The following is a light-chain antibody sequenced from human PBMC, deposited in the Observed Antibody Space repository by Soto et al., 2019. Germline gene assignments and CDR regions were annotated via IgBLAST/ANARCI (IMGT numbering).Light chain of an antibody. Sequence: EILLTQSPATLSFSPGERATLSCRASQSVSVYLAWYQQKPVQAPRLLIYDASNRATGIPARFSGSGSGTDFALTISRLEPEDFAVYFCQQHGSSPLTFGGGTKVDIK. CDR3: QQHGSSPLT. CDR2: DAS. J-gene: IGKJ4*01. CDR1: QSVSVY. V-gene: IGKV3-20*01.